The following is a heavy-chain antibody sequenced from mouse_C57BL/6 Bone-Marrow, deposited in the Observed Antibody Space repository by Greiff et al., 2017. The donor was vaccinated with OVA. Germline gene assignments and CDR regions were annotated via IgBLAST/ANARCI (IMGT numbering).Heavy chain of an antibody. CDR1: GYTFTSYG. CDR3: ARSLITTVVATRYYFDY. Sequence: VKLVESGAELARPGASVKLSCKASGYTFTSYGISWVKQRTGQGLEWIGEIYPRSGNTYYNEKFKGKATLTADKSSSTAYMELRSLTSEDSAVYYCARSLITTVVATRYYFDYWGQGTTLTVSS. V-gene: IGHV1-81*01. CDR2: IYPRSGNT. J-gene: IGHJ2*01. D-gene: IGHD1-1*01.